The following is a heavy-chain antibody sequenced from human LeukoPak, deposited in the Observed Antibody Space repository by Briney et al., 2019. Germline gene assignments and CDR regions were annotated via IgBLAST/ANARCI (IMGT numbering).Heavy chain of an antibody. D-gene: IGHD3-10*01. J-gene: IGHJ4*02. CDR2: MNPNNDNT. Sequence: GASVTVSCKASGYTFMNFEINWVRQATGQGLEWMGRMNPNNDNTNYAQKFQGRVTMTSDTSTSTVYMELSSLIYEDTAVYFCARQRTFRGLDNWGQGTLVTVSS. CDR1: GYTFMNFE. V-gene: IGHV1-8*01. CDR3: ARQRTFRGLDN.